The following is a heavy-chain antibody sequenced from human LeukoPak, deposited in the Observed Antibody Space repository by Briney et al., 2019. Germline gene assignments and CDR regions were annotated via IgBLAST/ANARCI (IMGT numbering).Heavy chain of an antibody. J-gene: IGHJ4*02. CDR1: GFTFTCCW. CDR2: IKQDGREK. Sequence: GGSLRLSCAASGFTFTCCWLSWVRQTPGKGLEWVASIKQDGREKFYADSVKGRFTISRDNAKNSLYLQVNSLRAEDTAVYYCARVPGRTRYFDSWGQGILVTVSS. V-gene: IGHV3-7*01. CDR3: ARVPGRTRYFDS. D-gene: IGHD1-26*01.